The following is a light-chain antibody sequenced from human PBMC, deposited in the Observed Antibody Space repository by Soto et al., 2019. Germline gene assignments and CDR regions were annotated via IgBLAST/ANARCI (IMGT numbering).Light chain of an antibody. CDR1: SSDVGGYNF. V-gene: IGLV2-14*03. CDR2: DVS. CDR3: SSYTSSSTLV. Sequence: QSVLTQPASVSGSPGQSITISCTGTSSDVGGYNFVSWYQHHPGKAPKLMIYDVSNRPSGFSNRFSGSKSGNTASLTISGLQAEDEADYYCSSYTSSSTLVFGGGTKLTVL. J-gene: IGLJ2*01.